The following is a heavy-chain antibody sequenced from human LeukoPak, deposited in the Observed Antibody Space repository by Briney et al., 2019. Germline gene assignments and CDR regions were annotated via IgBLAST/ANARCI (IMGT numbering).Heavy chain of an antibody. V-gene: IGHV4-39*01. Sequence: SETLSLTCTVSGGSISSSSYYWGWIRQPPGKGLEWIGSIYYSGSTYYNPSLKSRVTISVDTSKNQFSLKLSSVTAADTAVYYCARQGRGEVGARGNYWGQGTLVTVSS. J-gene: IGHJ4*02. CDR2: IYYSGST. CDR3: ARQGRGEVGARGNY. D-gene: IGHD1-26*01. CDR1: GGSISSSSYY.